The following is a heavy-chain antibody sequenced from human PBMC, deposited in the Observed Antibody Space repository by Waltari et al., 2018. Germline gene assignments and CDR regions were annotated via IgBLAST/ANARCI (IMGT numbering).Heavy chain of an antibody. Sequence: EVQLVESGGGLVKPGGFLRLSCAASGFTFGSYSLIWVRQAPGKWLGWVSFISGNGLQTHYADSVKGRCTISRDNAKNSLSLQMNSLTADDTAVYYCARGGDSSGSYFGPNWYFDLWGRGTLITVSS. CDR3: ARGGDSSGSYFGPNWYFDL. V-gene: IGHV3-21*02. CDR2: ISGNGLQT. CDR1: GFTFGSYS. D-gene: IGHD3-22*01. J-gene: IGHJ2*01.